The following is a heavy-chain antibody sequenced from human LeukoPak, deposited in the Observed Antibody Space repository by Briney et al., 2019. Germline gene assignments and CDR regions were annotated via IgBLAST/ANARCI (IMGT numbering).Heavy chain of an antibody. J-gene: IGHJ4*02. CDR2: IGGSSNSM. V-gene: IGHV3-21*06. D-gene: IGHD2-8*02. Sequence: GGSLRLSRAASGFTFSNYGMNWVRQAPGKGLEWVSSIGGSSNSMYYADSVKGRFTISRDNAKNSLYPQMNSLTAEDTAVYYCARDLLGSDYWGQGTLVTVSS. CDR1: GFTFSNYG. CDR3: ARDLLGSDY.